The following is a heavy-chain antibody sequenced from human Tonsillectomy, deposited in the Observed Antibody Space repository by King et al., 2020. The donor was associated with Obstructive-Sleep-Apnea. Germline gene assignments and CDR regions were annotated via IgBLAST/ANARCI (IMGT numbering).Heavy chain of an antibody. CDR2: ISAYNGNT. J-gene: IGHJ4*02. D-gene: IGHD1-26*01. Sequence: QLVQSGAEVKNPGASVKVSFKASGYTFTSYGISWVRQAPGQGLERMGWISAYNGNTNYAQKLQGRVTMTTDTSTSTAYNELRSLRSDDTAVYYSARDWELLARDYWGQGTLVTVSS. CDR3: ARDWELLARDY. V-gene: IGHV1-18*04. CDR1: GYTFTSYG.